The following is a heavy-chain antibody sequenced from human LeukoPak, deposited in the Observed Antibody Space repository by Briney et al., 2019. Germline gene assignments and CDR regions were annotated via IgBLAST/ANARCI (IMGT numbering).Heavy chain of an antibody. CDR1: GFTATSNY. V-gene: IGHV3-53*01. CDR2: IYSGGST. CDR3: ARDSPVSGVDY. Sequence: PGGSLRLSCAASGFTATSNYMSWVRQAPGKGLEWVSVIYSGGSTNYADSVKGRFTISTDNSKNTLYLQMNSLRAEDTAVYYCARDSPVSGVDYWGQGTLVTVSS. D-gene: IGHD6-19*01. J-gene: IGHJ4*02.